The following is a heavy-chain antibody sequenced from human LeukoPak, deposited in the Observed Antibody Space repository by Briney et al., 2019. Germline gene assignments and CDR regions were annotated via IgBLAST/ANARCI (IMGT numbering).Heavy chain of an antibody. CDR3: AKAWFQHYYYSVDV. D-gene: IGHD3-22*01. V-gene: IGHV3-21*01. Sequence: GGSLRLSCAASGFTFSSYRMNWVRQAPGKGLEWVSSISSSSSYVYYADSVKGRFTISRDNAKNSLYLQMNSLRAEDTAVYYCAKAWFQHYYYSVDVWGQGTSVSVSS. J-gene: IGHJ6*02. CDR2: ISSSSSYV. CDR1: GFTFSSYR.